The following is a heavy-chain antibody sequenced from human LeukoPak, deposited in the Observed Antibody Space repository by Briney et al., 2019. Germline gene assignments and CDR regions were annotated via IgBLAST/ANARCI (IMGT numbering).Heavy chain of an antibody. CDR3: ARGTAWNVQNWFDP. V-gene: IGHV4-34*01. CDR2: INHSGST. CDR1: GGSFSGYY. D-gene: IGHD1-1*01. Sequence: SETLSLTCAVYGGSFSGYYWSWIRQPPGKGLEWIGEINHSGSTNYNPSLKSRVTISVDTSKNQFSLKLSSVTAAGTAVYYCARGTAWNVQNWFDPWGQGTLVTVSS. J-gene: IGHJ5*02.